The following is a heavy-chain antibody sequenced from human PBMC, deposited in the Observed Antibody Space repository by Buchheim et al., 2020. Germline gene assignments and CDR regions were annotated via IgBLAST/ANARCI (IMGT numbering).Heavy chain of an antibody. CDR2: ISSSSSTI. D-gene: IGHD6-19*01. CDR3: ARDSIPRGWYEDALDY. V-gene: IGHV3-48*02. CDR1: GFTFSSYS. Sequence: EVQLLESGGGLVQPGGSLRLSCAASGFTFSSYSMNWVRQAPGKGLEWVSYISSSSSTISYADPVKGRFTISRANAKTSLHSPMNSLRDEDTAVYYCARDSIPRGWYEDALDYWGQGTL. J-gene: IGHJ4*02.